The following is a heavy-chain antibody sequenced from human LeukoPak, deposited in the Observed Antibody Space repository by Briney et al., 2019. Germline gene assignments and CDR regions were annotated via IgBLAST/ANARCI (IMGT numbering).Heavy chain of an antibody. V-gene: IGHV3-23*01. CDR1: GFTFSNYA. D-gene: IGHD6-19*01. CDR2: ISGSGDST. J-gene: IGHJ4*02. Sequence: GGSLRLSCAASGFTFSNYAIRWVRQAPGKGLEWVSGISGSGDSTYYADSVKGRFTISRDNSKNTLYLQMDSLRAEDTAVYFCARRSGVAVAGAFDYWGQGTLVTVSS. CDR3: ARRSGVAVAGAFDY.